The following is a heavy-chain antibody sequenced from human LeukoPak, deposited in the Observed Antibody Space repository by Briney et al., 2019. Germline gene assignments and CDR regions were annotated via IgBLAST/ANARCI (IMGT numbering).Heavy chain of an antibody. CDR2: ISSNGGST. CDR3: ARVRSYYGWDAFDI. D-gene: IGHD1-26*01. CDR1: GFTFSSYA. V-gene: IGHV3-64*01. Sequence: PGGSLRLSCAASGFTFSSYAMHWVRQAPGKGLEYVSAISSNGGSTYYANSVKGRFTISRDNSKNTLYLQMGSLRAEDTAVYYCARVRSYYGWDAFDIWGQGTMVTVSS. J-gene: IGHJ3*02.